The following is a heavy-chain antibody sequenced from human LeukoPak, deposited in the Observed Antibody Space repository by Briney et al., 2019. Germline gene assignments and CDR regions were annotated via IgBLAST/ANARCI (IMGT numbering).Heavy chain of an antibody. CDR2: IFYSGST. CDR3: ARRPPRIQLRWYFDL. J-gene: IGHJ2*01. D-gene: IGHD5-18*01. Sequence: PSETLSLTCTVSGGSISSRNYYWGWIRQPPGKGLEWIGSIFYSGSTYYNPSLKSRVTISRDTSKNQFSLKLSSVTAADTAVYYCARRPPRIQLRWYFDLWGRGTLVTVSS. V-gene: IGHV4-39*07. CDR1: GGSISSRNYY.